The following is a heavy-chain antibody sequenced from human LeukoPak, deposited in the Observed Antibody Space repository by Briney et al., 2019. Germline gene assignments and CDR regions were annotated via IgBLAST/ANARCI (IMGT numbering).Heavy chain of an antibody. CDR1: GGSISSSSYY. V-gene: IGHV4-39*07. CDR3: ARGWIPQTPNYGTDV. D-gene: IGHD1-1*01. CDR2: INHSGST. J-gene: IGHJ6*02. Sequence: PSETLSLTCTVSGGSISSSSYYWGWIRQPPGKGLEWIGEINHSGSTNYNPSLKSRVTISVDTSKNQFSLKLSSVTAADTAVYYCARGWIPQTPNYGTDVWGQGTTVTVSS.